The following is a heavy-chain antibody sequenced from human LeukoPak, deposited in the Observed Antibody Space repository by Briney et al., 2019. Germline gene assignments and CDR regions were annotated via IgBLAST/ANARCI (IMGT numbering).Heavy chain of an antibody. Sequence: SETLSLTCAVYGGSFSGYYWIWIRQPPGKGLEWIGEINHSGDINYNPCLKSRVTISADTSKSQFSLKLSSVTAADTAVYYCARAEDGYQIDYWGQGTLVTVSS. CDR2: INHSGDI. CDR3: ARAEDGYQIDY. J-gene: IGHJ4*02. D-gene: IGHD5-24*01. V-gene: IGHV4-34*01. CDR1: GGSFSGYY.